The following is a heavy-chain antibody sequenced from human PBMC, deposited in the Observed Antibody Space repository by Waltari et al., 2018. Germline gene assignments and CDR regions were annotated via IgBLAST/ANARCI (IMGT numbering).Heavy chain of an antibody. CDR2: ILYDGSNT. J-gene: IGHJ4*02. CDR3: TRGSTTAARCMDS. D-gene: IGHD6-6*01. Sequence: QVQLVESGGGVVQPGRSLRLPGAASGLPFSTFTMHWVRQAPGKGLEWVALILYDGSNTYYADSVKGRFTISRDNSKNTLYLQMNSLRPDDRAVYYCTRGSTTAARCMDSWGQGTLVTVSS. CDR1: GLPFSTFT. V-gene: IGHV3-30*01.